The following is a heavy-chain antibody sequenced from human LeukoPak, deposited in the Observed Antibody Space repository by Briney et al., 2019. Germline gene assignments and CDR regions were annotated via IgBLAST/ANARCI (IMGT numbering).Heavy chain of an antibody. CDR2: IYYTGST. V-gene: IGHV4-59*01. Sequence: SETLSLTCTVSGGSISSFYWNWFRQPPGKGLEWIGYIYYTGSTNYSPSLKSRVTISGDTSKNQFSLKVSSVTAADTAVYYCASVSLSGSSVYWGQGTLVTVSS. D-gene: IGHD1-20*01. CDR3: ASVSLSGSSVY. J-gene: IGHJ4*02. CDR1: GGSISSFY.